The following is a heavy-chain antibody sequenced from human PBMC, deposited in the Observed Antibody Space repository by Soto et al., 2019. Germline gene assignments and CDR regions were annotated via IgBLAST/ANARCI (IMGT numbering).Heavy chain of an antibody. CDR3: ARASAYCSSTTCYQALDY. D-gene: IGHD2-2*01. CDR1: GFTFSSYD. V-gene: IGHV3-13*01. Sequence: EVQLVESGGGLVQPGGSLRLSCAASGFTFSSYDMHWVRQATGKGLEWVSAIGTAGDTYYPGSVKGRFTISRENAKNSSYLQMNSLRAGDTAVYYCARASAYCSSTTCYQALDYWGQGTLVTVSS. J-gene: IGHJ4*02. CDR2: IGTAGDT.